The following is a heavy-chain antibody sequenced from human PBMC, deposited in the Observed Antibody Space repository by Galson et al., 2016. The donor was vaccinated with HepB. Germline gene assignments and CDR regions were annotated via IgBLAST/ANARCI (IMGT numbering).Heavy chain of an antibody. Sequence: SLRLSCAASGFTFSRHGMHWVRQAPGKGLEWVTVIWYDGSNKYYEYFVKGRFTISSDNSKNTLYLQMNSLRAENTAVYYCTTSSSTATTTFRLDYWGQGTLVTVSS. CDR3: TTSSSTATTTFRLDY. V-gene: IGHV3-33*01. CDR2: IWYDGSNK. D-gene: IGHD5-12*01. J-gene: IGHJ4*02. CDR1: GFTFSRHG.